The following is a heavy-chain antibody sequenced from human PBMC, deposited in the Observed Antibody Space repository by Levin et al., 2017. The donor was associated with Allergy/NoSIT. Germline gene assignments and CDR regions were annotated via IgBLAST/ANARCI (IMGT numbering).Heavy chain of an antibody. CDR3: ARPMIRGVIGAFDM. V-gene: IGHV3-30-3*01. CDR2: ITYDGSNK. J-gene: IGHJ3*02. D-gene: IGHD3-10*01. Sequence: GLEWVAYITYDGSNKYYADSVTGRFPISRDNSKNTLYLQMNGLRADDTAVYYCARPMIRGVIGAFDMWGQGTLVTVSS.